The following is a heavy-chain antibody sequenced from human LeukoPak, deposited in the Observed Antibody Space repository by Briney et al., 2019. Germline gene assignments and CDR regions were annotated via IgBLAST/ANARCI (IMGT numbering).Heavy chain of an antibody. CDR3: AKDSSDYYDSSGSLDY. J-gene: IGHJ4*02. D-gene: IGHD3-22*01. CDR2: ISWNSGSI. V-gene: IGHV3-9*01. CDR1: GFTFDDYA. Sequence: GGSLRLSCAASGFTFDDYAMHWVRQAPGKGLEWVSGISWNSGSIGYADSVKGRFTISRDNAKDSLYLQMNSLRAEDTALYYCAKDSSDYYDSSGSLDYWGQGTLVTVSS.